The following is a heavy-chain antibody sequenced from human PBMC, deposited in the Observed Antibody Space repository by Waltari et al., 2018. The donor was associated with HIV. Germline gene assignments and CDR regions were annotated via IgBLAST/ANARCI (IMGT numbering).Heavy chain of an antibody. CDR3: ATALYSSSSAGSRDY. D-gene: IGHD6-6*01. V-gene: IGHV1-2*02. Sequence: QVQLVQSGAAVTKPVASVTVSCNASGYTFTGYYMHWVRQAPGQGLEWMGWINHNRGGTNYAQKCQGRVTMTRDTSTSTAYMELSRLRSDDTAVYYCATALYSSSSAGSRDYWGQGTLVTVSS. J-gene: IGHJ4*02. CDR2: INHNRGGT. CDR1: GYTFTGYY.